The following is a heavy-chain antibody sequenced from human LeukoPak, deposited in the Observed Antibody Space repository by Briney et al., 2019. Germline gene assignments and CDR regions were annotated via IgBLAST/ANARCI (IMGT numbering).Heavy chain of an antibody. CDR2: ISHAGSNK. CDR1: GFTFSSYG. J-gene: IGHJ4*02. Sequence: PGGSLRLSCAASGFTFSSYGMHWVRQAPGKGLEWVAVISHAGSNKHYADSVKGRFTISRDNSKNTLYLQMNSLRAEDTAVYYCAKDRDWYYCDYWGQGTLVTVSS. V-gene: IGHV3-30*18. D-gene: IGHD5-24*01. CDR3: AKDRDWYYCDY.